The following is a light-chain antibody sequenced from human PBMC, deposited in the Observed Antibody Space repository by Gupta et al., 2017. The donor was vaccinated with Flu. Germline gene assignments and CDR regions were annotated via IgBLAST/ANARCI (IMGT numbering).Light chain of an antibody. CDR3: MHHKDWPPYT. CDR1: QRLAHPDGQTY. J-gene: IGKJ2*01. Sequence: DVVVTHSPLSLPVTLGQPAALSCRSTQRLAHPDGQTYLTWYQQRPGQSPRRLIYLVSHRDSGVPDRFSGSGAGNYFTMKISRVEDDVVGGYYCMHHKDWPPYTFGQGTKVEIK. V-gene: IGKV2-30*02. CDR2: LVS.